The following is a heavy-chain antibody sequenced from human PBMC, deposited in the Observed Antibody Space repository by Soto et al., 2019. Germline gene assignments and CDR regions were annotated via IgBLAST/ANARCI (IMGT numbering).Heavy chain of an antibody. CDR2: ISAYNGNT. Sequence: QVQLVQSGAEVKKPGASVKVSCKASGYTFTSYGISWVRQAPGQGLEWMGWISAYNGNTNYAQKLQGRVSMTTDTSTSTGDMELRSVRSDDTAVYYCAGALGDSSGWYNWFDPWGQGTLVTVSS. V-gene: IGHV1-18*04. CDR3: AGALGDSSGWYNWFDP. D-gene: IGHD6-19*01. CDR1: GYTFTSYG. J-gene: IGHJ5*02.